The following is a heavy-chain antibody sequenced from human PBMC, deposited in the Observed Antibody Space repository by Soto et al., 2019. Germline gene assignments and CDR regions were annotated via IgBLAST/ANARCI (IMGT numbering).Heavy chain of an antibody. CDR3: SADHPHTAIGWPV. CDR1: GFDFGSFG. CDR2: IVVASGRT. Sequence: SVKVSCKASGFDFGSFGIQFLRQTRGRGLEWIGWIVVASGRTNYARQFQGRVAFSRDMSSTTAYMDLYDLKSDDTAVYFCSADHPHTAIGWPVWGQGATVTVSS. V-gene: IGHV1-58*02. J-gene: IGHJ6*02.